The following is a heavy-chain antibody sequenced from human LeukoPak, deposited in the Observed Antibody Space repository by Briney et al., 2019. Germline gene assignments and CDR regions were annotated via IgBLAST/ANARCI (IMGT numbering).Heavy chain of an antibody. Sequence: GGSVRLSCAASGFTFSSYEMNWVRQAPGKGLEWVSYISSSGSTIYYADSAKGRFTIPRDNAKNSLYLQMNSLRAEDTAVYYCAGYYHGGAAFDIWGQGTMLTVSS. V-gene: IGHV3-48*03. CDR1: GFTFSSYE. D-gene: IGHD3-22*01. CDR2: ISSSGSTI. J-gene: IGHJ3*02. CDR3: AGYYHGGAAFDI.